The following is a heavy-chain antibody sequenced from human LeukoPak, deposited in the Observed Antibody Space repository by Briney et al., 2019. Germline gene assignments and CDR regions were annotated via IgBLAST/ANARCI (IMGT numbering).Heavy chain of an antibody. V-gene: IGHV3-23*01. J-gene: IGHJ4*02. Sequence: GGSLRLSCAASGFTFSSYAMSWVRQAPGKGLEWVSSISGSGGSTYYADSVKGRFTISRDNSKNTLYLQKNSLRAEDTAVYYCAKDNDFWSGYHFDYWGQGTLVTVSS. D-gene: IGHD3-3*01. CDR1: GFTFSSYA. CDR3: AKDNDFWSGYHFDY. CDR2: ISGSGGST.